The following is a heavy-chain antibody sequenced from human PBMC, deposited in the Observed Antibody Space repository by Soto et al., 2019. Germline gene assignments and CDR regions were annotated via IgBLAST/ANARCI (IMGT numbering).Heavy chain of an antibody. D-gene: IGHD6-13*01. CDR2: MSSSRSYI. Sequence: RGSLRLSCAAPVFPFSSYSMHWVRQAPGKGLECVSSMSSSRSYIYDAASVKGLFTISRNNAKNSLYLQMNSLSAEDTAVYYCARGSFGYSSSWSENWFDPSGQGTLVTVSS. J-gene: IGHJ5*02. V-gene: IGHV3-21*01. CDR3: ARGSFGYSSSWSENWFDP. CDR1: VFPFSSYS.